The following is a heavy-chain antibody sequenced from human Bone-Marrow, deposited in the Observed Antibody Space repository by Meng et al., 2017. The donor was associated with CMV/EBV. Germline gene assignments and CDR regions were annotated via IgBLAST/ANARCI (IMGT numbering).Heavy chain of an antibody. V-gene: IGHV3-30*09. Sequence: GESLKISCAASGFPFRSFSMHWVRQAPGKGLEWVAFISYDGSNKYYTDSVKGRFAISRDNSKNTLYLQMNSLRAEDTAVYYCAKDGPEGGGPGYYSYGMDVWGQGTTVTVSS. CDR2: ISYDGSNK. CDR3: AKDGPEGGGPGYYSYGMDV. D-gene: IGHD6-25*01. J-gene: IGHJ6*02. CDR1: GFPFRSFS.